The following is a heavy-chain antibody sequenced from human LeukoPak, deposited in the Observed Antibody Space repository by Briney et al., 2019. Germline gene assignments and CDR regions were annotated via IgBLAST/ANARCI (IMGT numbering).Heavy chain of an antibody. Sequence: PSETLSLTCTVSGGSISSYYWGWIRQPPGKGLEWVGYIYCSGSTNYNPSLKSRVTISVDTSKNQFSLKLSSVTAADTAVYYCARASSYYDSSGYYYPGAFDIWGQGTMVTVSS. CDR3: ARASSYYDSSGYYYPGAFDI. V-gene: IGHV4-59*01. J-gene: IGHJ3*02. D-gene: IGHD3-22*01. CDR1: GGSISSYY. CDR2: IYCSGST.